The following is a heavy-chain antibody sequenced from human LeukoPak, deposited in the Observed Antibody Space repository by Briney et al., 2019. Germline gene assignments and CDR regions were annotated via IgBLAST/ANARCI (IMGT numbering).Heavy chain of an antibody. CDR2: IYYRGST. V-gene: IGHV4-59*01. Sequence: NPSEPVPLPCTFSGVYLSRYYWRWLRQPPGKGLEWIGYIYYRGSTNYNPSLKSRVTISVDTSKNQFSLKLSSATATDTAMYYCTRGEDYNSSPFDYWGQGTLVTVSS. CDR3: TRGEDYNSSPFDY. J-gene: IGHJ4*02. CDR1: GVYLSRYY. D-gene: IGHD1-1*01.